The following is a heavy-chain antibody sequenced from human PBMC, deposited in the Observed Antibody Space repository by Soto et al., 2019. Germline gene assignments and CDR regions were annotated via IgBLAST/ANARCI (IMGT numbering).Heavy chain of an antibody. CDR2: IYHSGST. J-gene: IGHJ4*02. V-gene: IGHV4-30-2*01. CDR1: GGSISSGGYA. D-gene: IGHD3-10*01. Sequence: PSETLSLTCAVSGGSISSGGYAGSWIRRPPGEALEWIGYIYHSGSTYYNPSLKSRVTISVDRSKNQFSLKLSSVTAADTAVYYCARTIGLGSRTITMVRGVTRHYFDYWGQGTLVTVSS. CDR3: ARTIGLGSRTITMVRGVTRHYFDY.